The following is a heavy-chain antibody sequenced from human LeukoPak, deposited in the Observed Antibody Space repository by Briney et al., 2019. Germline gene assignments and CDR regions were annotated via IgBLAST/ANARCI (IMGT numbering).Heavy chain of an antibody. D-gene: IGHD4-23*01. Sequence: RGSLRLSCAASGFTFSSYAMHWVRQAPGKGLEYVSAISSNGGSTYYANSVKGRFTISRDNSRNTLYLQMNSLRPQDTAVYYCARGARKGDDYGGFFDYWGQGTLVTVSS. CDR1: GFTFSSYA. J-gene: IGHJ4*02. CDR3: ARGARKGDDYGGFFDY. V-gene: IGHV3-64*01. CDR2: ISSNGGST.